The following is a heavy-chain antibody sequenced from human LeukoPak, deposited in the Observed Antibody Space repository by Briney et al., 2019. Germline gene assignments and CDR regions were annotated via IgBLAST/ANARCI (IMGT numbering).Heavy chain of an antibody. V-gene: IGHV1-2*02. CDR2: INPNSGGT. CDR1: GYTFTGYF. J-gene: IGHJ4*02. Sequence: ASVKVSCKASGYTFTGYFMHWVRQAPGQGPEWMGWINPNSGGTNYAQKFQGRVTMTSDTSISTAYIELTRLRSDDTAVYYCARDLDGSSGCDYWGQGTLVTVSS. D-gene: IGHD6-13*01. CDR3: ARDLDGSSGCDY.